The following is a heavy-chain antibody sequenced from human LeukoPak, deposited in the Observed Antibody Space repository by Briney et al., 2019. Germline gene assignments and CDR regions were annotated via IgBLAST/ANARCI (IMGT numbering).Heavy chain of an antibody. CDR2: INPNSGGT. J-gene: IGHJ3*02. Sequence: ASVKVSCKASGGTFSSYAISWVRQAPGQGLEWMGWINPNSGGTNYAQKFQGWVTMTRDTSISTAYMELSRLRSDDTAVYYCAREVWFGEPHAFDIWGQGTMVTVSS. V-gene: IGHV1-2*04. D-gene: IGHD3-10*01. CDR3: AREVWFGEPHAFDI. CDR1: GGTFSSYA.